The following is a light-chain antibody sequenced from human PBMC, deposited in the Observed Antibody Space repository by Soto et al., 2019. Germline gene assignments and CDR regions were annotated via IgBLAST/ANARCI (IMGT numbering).Light chain of an antibody. V-gene: IGKV3-20*01. CDR2: GAS. J-gene: IGKJ1*01. CDR3: QQYGSSPPTWT. Sequence: ENVLTQSPATLSISTGERATLSCRASQSVSSSYLAWYQQKPGQAPRLLIYGASSRATGIPDRFSGSGSGTDFTLTISRLELEDFAVYYCQQYGSSPPTWTFGQGTEVDIK. CDR1: QSVSSSY.